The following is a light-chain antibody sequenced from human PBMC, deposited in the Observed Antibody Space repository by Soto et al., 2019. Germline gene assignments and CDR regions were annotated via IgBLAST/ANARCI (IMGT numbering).Light chain of an antibody. V-gene: IGLV1-40*01. CDR3: QSYDSGLGGSYV. CDR2: GNS. Sequence: QAVLTQPPSVSGAPGQRVTISCTGSSSNIGAGYDVHWYQQLPGTAPKLLIYGNSNRPSGVPDRFSGSKSGTSASLAITGLLVEDVVDYSCQSYDSGLGGSYVVGTGTKLAVL. CDR1: SSNIGAGYD. J-gene: IGLJ1*01.